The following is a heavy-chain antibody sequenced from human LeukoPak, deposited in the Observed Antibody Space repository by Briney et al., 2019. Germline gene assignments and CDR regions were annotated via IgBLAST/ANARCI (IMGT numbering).Heavy chain of an antibody. V-gene: IGHV4-4*07. CDR1: GFTFSSYA. Sequence: GSLRLSCAAPGFTFSSYAMSWLRQPAGKGLEWIGRIYSSGTTNYNPSLKSRVTMSIETSKTQFSLKLSSVTAADTAVYFCACGIAAAGWLYFDYWGQGSLVTVSS. CDR3: ACGIAAAGWLYFDY. CDR2: IYSSGTT. D-gene: IGHD6-13*01. J-gene: IGHJ4*02.